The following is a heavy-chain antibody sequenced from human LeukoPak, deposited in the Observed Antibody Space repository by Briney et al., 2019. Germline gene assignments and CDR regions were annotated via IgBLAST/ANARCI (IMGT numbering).Heavy chain of an antibody. CDR3: AKDGRYFDWLSCDY. CDR2: IRYDGSNK. CDR1: GFTFSSCG. J-gene: IGHJ4*02. D-gene: IGHD3-9*01. Sequence: PGGSLRLSCAASGFTFSSCGMHWVCQAPGKGLEWVAFIRYDGSNKYYADSVKGRFTISRDNSKNTLYLQMNSLRAEDTAVYYCAKDGRYFDWLSCDYWGQGTLVTVSS. V-gene: IGHV3-30*02.